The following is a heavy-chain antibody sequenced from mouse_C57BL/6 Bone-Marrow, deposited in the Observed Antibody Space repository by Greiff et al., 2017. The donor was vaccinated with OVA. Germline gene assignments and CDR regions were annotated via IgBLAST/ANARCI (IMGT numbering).Heavy chain of an antibody. CDR1: GFNIKDDY. D-gene: IGHD1-1*01. J-gene: IGHJ2*01. CDR2: IDPENGDT. Sequence: VQLQQSGAELVRPGASVKLSCTASGFNIKDDYMHWVKQRPEQGLEWIGWIDPENGDTEYASKFQGKATITADTSSNTAYLQLSSLTSEDTDVYYCTTGNDGSSYKSYFDYWGKGTTLTVSS. CDR3: TTGNDGSSYKSYFDY. V-gene: IGHV14-4*01.